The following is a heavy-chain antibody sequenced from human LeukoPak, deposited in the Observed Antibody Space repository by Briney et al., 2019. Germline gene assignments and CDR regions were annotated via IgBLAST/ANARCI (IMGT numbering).Heavy chain of an antibody. Sequence: GASVKVSCKASGYTFTGYYMHWVRQAPGQGLEWMGWINPNSGGTNYAQKFQGRVTMTRDTSISTAYMELSRLRSDDTAVYYCARGENYYGSGSYPPHFDYWGQGTLVTVSS. CDR1: GYTFTGYY. D-gene: IGHD3-10*01. V-gene: IGHV1-2*02. J-gene: IGHJ4*02. CDR2: INPNSGGT. CDR3: ARGENYYGSGSYPPHFDY.